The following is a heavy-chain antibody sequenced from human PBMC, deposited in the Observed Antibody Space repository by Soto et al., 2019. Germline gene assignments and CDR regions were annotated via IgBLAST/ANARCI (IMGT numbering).Heavy chain of an antibody. CDR2: TYYRSKWYN. D-gene: IGHD2-8*01. Sequence: SQTLSLTCAMSGDSVSSNSAAWNWIRQSPSRGLEWLGRTYYRSKWYNDYAVSVKSRITINPDTSKNQFSLQLNSVTPEDTAVYYCARGGNYCTNGVCYSIGSAGMDVWGQGTTVTVSS. V-gene: IGHV6-1*01. CDR1: GDSVSSNSAA. J-gene: IGHJ6*02. CDR3: ARGGNYCTNGVCYSIGSAGMDV.